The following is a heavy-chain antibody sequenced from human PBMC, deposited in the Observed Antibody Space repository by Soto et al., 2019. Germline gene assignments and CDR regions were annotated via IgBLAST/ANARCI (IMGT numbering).Heavy chain of an antibody. V-gene: IGHV3-15*07. Sequence: VQLVESGGGFVKSGGSLRISCAASGFTFSNARMIWVRQAPGKGLEWVGRIKSNADGGTTDYAAPVKGRFTISRDDSKNTLYLQMNSLKTEDTAVYYCTTSGGHWGQGTLVTVSS. D-gene: IGHD3-10*01. J-gene: IGHJ4*02. CDR2: IKSNADGGTT. CDR3: TTSGGH. CDR1: GFTFSNAR.